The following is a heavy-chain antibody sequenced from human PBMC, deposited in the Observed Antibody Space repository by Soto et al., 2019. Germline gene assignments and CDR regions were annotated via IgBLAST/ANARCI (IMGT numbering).Heavy chain of an antibody. D-gene: IGHD2-21*01. CDR2: IGLSNSDT. Sequence: EVQLLESGGGLVQPGGSLRLSCADSGFSFKTYGMTWVRQAPGKGLEGVAHIGLSNSDTYYADSVMGRFTISRDNSKNMVYLQMNSLRDADTAVYYCVKGGAYCYNDCTRSYWGRGTLVTVSS. CDR1: GFSFKTYG. J-gene: IGHJ4*02. CDR3: VKGGAYCYNDCTRSY. V-gene: IGHV3-23*01.